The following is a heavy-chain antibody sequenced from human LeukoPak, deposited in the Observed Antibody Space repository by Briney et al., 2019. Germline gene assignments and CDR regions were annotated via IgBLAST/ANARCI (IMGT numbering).Heavy chain of an antibody. CDR3: ARGVVGCSSTSCYRPRSRYDYYMDV. J-gene: IGHJ6*03. CDR2: INHSGST. CDR1: GGSFSGYY. Sequence: SETLSLTCAVYGGSFSGYYWSWIRQPPGKGLEWIGEINHSGSTNYNPSLKSRVTISVDTSKNQFSLKLSSVTAADTAVYYCARGVVGCSSTSCYRPRSRYDYYMDVWGKGTTVTVSS. D-gene: IGHD2-2*02. V-gene: IGHV4-34*01.